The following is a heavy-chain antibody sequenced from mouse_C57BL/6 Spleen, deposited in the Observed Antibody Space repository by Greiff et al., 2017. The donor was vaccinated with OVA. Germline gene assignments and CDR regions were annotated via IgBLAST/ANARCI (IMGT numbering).Heavy chain of an antibody. CDR1: GYAFSSSW. D-gene: IGHD3-3*01. CDR3: ARVGTWYFDV. CDR2: IYPGDGDT. Sequence: LEESGPELVKPGASVKISCKASGYAFSSSWMNWVKQRPGKGLEWIGRIYPGDGDTNYNGKFKGKATLTADKSSSTAYMQLSSLTSEDSAVYFCARVGTWYFDVWGTGTTVTVSS. V-gene: IGHV1-82*01. J-gene: IGHJ1*03.